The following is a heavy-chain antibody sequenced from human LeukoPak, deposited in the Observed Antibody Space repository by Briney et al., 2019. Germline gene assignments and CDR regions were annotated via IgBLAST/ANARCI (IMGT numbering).Heavy chain of an antibody. CDR2: IYHSGST. CDR3: ARDSDGGYSPFDY. D-gene: IGHD3-22*01. V-gene: IGHV4-38-2*02. CDR1: GYSISSGYY. J-gene: IGHJ4*02. Sequence: SETLSLTCTVSGYSISSGYYWGWIRQPPGKGLEWIGSIYHSGSTYYNPSLKSRVTISVDTSKNQFSLKLSSVTAADTAVHYCARDSDGGYSPFDYWGQGTLVTVSS.